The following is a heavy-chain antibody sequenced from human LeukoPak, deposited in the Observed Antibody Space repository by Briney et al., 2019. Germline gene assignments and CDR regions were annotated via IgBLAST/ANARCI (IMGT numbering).Heavy chain of an antibody. V-gene: IGHV3-33*01. CDR1: GFTFSSYG. CDR3: SRDYYHYFDY. Sequence: GRSLRLSCAASGFTFSSYGMHWVRQAPGKGLEWVAVIWYDGSNEYYADSVKGRFTISRDNSKNTLYLQMNSLGAEDTAVYYCSRDYYHYFDYWDQGTLVTVSS. J-gene: IGHJ4*02. D-gene: IGHD3-22*01. CDR2: IWYDGSNE.